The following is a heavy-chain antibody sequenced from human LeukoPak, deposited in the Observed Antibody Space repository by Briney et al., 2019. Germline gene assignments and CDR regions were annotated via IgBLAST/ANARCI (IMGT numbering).Heavy chain of an antibody. CDR3: AKVPDSYSSGWYYFDY. CDR2: ISWNSGSI. V-gene: IGHV3-9*01. J-gene: IGHJ4*02. D-gene: IGHD6-19*01. Sequence: GGSLRLSCAASGFTFDDYAMHWVRQAPGKGLEWVSGISWNSGSIGYADSVKGRFTISRDNAKNSLYLQMNSLRAEDTALYYCAKVPDSYSSGWYYFDYWGQGTLVTVSS. CDR1: GFTFDDYA.